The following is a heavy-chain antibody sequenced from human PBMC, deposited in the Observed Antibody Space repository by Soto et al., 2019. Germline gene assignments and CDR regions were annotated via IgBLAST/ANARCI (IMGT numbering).Heavy chain of an antibody. J-gene: IGHJ4*02. V-gene: IGHV1-2*02. Sequence: SVKVSCKASGYTFTGYYMHWVRQAPGQGLEWMGWINPNSGGTNYAQKFQGRVTMTRDTSISTAYMELSRLRSDDTAVYYCARDTYYYDSSGYLSSNYWGQGTLVTVSA. CDR2: INPNSGGT. CDR1: GYTFTGYY. CDR3: ARDTYYYDSSGYLSSNY. D-gene: IGHD3-22*01.